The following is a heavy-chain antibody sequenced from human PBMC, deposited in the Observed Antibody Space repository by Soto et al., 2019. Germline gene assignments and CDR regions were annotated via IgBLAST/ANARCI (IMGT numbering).Heavy chain of an antibody. D-gene: IGHD1-26*01. CDR3: ARDLYGSGSYDY. V-gene: IGHV3-30-3*01. CDR1: GLTLSIYV. J-gene: IGHJ4*02. Sequence: QVQLVESGGAVVQPGRSLRLPCAASGLTLSIYVLHWSRQAPGKGLWWVAVISYDGNNKYYAEPVKGRFTISRNNSKNTLYLQMNSLRAEDTAVYYCARDLYGSGSYDYWGQGTLVTVSS. CDR2: ISYDGNNK.